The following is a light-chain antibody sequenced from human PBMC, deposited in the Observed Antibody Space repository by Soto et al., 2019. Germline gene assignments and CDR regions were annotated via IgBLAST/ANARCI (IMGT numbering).Light chain of an antibody. Sequence: DIHLTQSPSSLSASVGDSVTITCRSSQTINKYLNWYQHRPGKAPKLLIHAASSLQTGVLTRFSGVQVGTFFTLSISERQREDVASYYCQQWYGTPGAFTRGTKVQI. CDR1: QTINKY. V-gene: IGKV1-39*01. CDR3: QQWYGTPGA. J-gene: IGKJ1*01. CDR2: AAS.